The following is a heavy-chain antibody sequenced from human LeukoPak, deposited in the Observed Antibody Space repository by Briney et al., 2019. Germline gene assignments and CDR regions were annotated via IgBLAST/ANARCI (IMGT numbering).Heavy chain of an antibody. CDR2: ISGSGGST. Sequence: TGGSLRLSCAASGFTFSSYAMSWVRQAPGKGLEWVSAISGSGGSTYYADSVKGRFTISRDNSKNTLYLQMNSLRAEDTAVYYCAKDMVGATIGLYYFDYWGQGTLVTVSS. CDR1: GFTFSSYA. CDR3: AKDMVGATIGLYYFDY. D-gene: IGHD1-26*01. V-gene: IGHV3-23*01. J-gene: IGHJ4*02.